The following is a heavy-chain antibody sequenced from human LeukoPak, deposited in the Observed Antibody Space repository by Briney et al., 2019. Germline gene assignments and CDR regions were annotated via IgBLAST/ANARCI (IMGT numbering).Heavy chain of an antibody. CDR3: ARGDSNDAFDI. D-gene: IGHD3-22*01. Sequence: SETLSLTCTVSGGSISGYYWGWIRQPPGKGLEWIGNIYPSGSTHYNPSFRSRLTMSLDTSKNQFSLKLSSVTAADTAVYYCARGDSNDAFDIWGQGTMVTVSS. CDR1: GGSISGYY. CDR2: IYPSGST. V-gene: IGHV4-59*01. J-gene: IGHJ3*02.